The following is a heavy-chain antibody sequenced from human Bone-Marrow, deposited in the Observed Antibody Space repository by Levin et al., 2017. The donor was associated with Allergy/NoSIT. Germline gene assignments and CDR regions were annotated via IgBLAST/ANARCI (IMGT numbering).Heavy chain of an antibody. Sequence: SCEGSGFRFSTYAIHWVRQAPGKGLEWVAIISSDGTQEDYLDSVKGRFTISRDNSKDTVYLQINSLRAADTAVYYCARTRYYSGSSGYHEYYFDSWGQGTMVTVSA. CDR1: GFRFSTYA. CDR3: ARTRYYSGSSGYHEYYFDS. V-gene: IGHV3-30*03. D-gene: IGHD3-22*01. J-gene: IGHJ4*02. CDR2: ISSDGTQE.